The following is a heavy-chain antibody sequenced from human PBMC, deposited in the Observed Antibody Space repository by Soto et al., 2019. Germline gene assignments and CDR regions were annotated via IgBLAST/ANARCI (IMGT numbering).Heavy chain of an antibody. D-gene: IGHD3-10*01. CDR2: IYYSGST. V-gene: IGHV4-31*03. CDR1: GDSISSGGYY. CDR3: ARDDVRSRGYFDY. J-gene: IGHJ4*02. Sequence: SETLSLTCTVSGDSISSGGYYWSWIRQHPGKGLEWIGYIYYSGSTYYNPSLKSRVTISVDTSKNQFSLKLSSVTAADTAVYYCARDDVRSRGYFDYWGQGTLLTVSS.